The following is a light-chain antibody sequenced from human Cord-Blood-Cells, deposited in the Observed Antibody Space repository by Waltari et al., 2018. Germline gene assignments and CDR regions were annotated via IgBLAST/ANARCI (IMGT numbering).Light chain of an antibody. CDR2: GAS. Sequence: EIVFTQSPGTLSLSPGERATLSCRASQSVSSSYLAWYQQKPGQAPRLLIYGASSRATGIPDRFSGSGSGTDFTLIISRLEPEDFAVYYCQQYGSSPMYTFGQGTKLEIK. V-gene: IGKV3-20*01. CDR1: QSVSSSY. CDR3: QQYGSSPMYT. J-gene: IGKJ2*01.